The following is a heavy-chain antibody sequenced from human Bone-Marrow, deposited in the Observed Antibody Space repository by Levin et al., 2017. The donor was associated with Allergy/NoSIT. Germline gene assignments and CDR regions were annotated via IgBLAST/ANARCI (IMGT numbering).Heavy chain of an antibody. CDR3: AKRGPGTVWAKRWGDSSGPQSPDY. CDR2: ISYDGSNK. Sequence: GGSLRLSCAASGFTFSSYGMHWVRQAPGKGLEWVAVISYDGSNKYYADSVKGRFTISRDNSKNTLYLQMNSLRAEDTAVYYCAKRGPGTVWAKRWGDSSGPQSPDYWGQGTLVTVSS. CDR1: GFTFSSYG. D-gene: IGHD3-22*01. V-gene: IGHV3-30*18. J-gene: IGHJ4*02.